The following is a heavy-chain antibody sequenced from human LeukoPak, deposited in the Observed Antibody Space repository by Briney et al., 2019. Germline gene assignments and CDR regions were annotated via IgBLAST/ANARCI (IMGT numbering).Heavy chain of an antibody. D-gene: IGHD5-18*01. V-gene: IGHV3-74*01. CDR2: INSDGSST. CDR1: GFTFSSYW. J-gene: IGHJ4*02. CDR3: VSGYSSGY. Sequence: GGSLRLSCAASGFTFSSYWMLWVRQAPGKGLVWVSHINSDGSSTIYADSVKGRFTISRDNAKNTLFLQMNSLRAEDTAIYYCVSGYSSGYWGQGTLVTVSS.